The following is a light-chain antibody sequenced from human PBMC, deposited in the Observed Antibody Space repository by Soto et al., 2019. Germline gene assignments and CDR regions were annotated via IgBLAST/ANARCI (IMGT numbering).Light chain of an antibody. CDR3: QAWDSSSDVV. Sequence: SYELTQPPSVSVSPGQTASITCSGDKLRDTYACWYQQKPGQSPVMVIYQDDKRPSGIPERFSGSNSGNTVTLTISGTQTVDEADYYCQAWDSSSDVVFGGGTKLTVL. CDR1: KLRDTY. CDR2: QDD. J-gene: IGLJ2*01. V-gene: IGLV3-1*01.